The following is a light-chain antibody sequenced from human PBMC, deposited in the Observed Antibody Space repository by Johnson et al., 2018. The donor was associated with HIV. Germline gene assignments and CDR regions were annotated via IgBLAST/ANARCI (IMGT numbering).Light chain of an antibody. CDR2: EDN. J-gene: IGLJ1*01. CDR3: GVWDASLSPHYA. V-gene: IGLV1-51*02. CDR1: SSNIENYF. Sequence: QPVLTQPPSVSAAPGQRVNISCSGNSSNIENYFVSWYQQLPGAAPRLLIYEDNKRPSGIPDRFSGSKSGASATLGITGLQTGDEADYYCGVWDASLSPHYAFGTGTKVIVL.